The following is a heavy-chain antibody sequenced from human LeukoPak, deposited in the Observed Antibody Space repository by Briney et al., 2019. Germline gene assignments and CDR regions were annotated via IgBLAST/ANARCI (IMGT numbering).Heavy chain of an antibody. Sequence: SVKVSCKASGGTFSSYAISWVRQAPGQGLEWMGRIIPILGIANYAQKFQGRVTITADKSTSTAYMELSSLRSEDTAVYYCARALIAVAAYDWYFDLWGRGTLVTVSS. J-gene: IGHJ2*01. CDR3: ARALIAVAAYDWYFDL. D-gene: IGHD6-19*01. CDR2: IIPILGIA. V-gene: IGHV1-69*04. CDR1: GGTFSSYA.